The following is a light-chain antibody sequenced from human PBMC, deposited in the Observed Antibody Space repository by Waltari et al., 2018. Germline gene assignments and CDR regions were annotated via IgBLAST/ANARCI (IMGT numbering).Light chain of an antibody. CDR3: CSYAGTYTYVL. J-gene: IGLJ2*01. CDR2: EVT. V-gene: IGLV2-11*01. CDR1: SSDVGGYDY. Sequence: QSALTQPRSVSGSPGQSVTISCTGTSSDVGGYDYVSWYRHHPGKAPQVMIYEVTKRTQGVPDRFSGSRSGNTASLTISGLQADDEATYYCCSYAGTYTYVLFGGGTKLTVL.